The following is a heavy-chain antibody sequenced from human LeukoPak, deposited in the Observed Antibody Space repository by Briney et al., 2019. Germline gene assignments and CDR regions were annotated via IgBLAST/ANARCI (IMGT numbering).Heavy chain of an antibody. Sequence: PGGSLRLSCAASGFTFRNHWMGWVRQAPGKGLEWEANIKGDGSEKEYVDSAKGRFTISRDNAKDLMSLQMNSLRAEDTAVYYCARDHARAVAGNDYWGLGTLVTVSS. D-gene: IGHD6-19*01. CDR3: ARDHARAVAGNDY. V-gene: IGHV3-7*04. J-gene: IGHJ4*02. CDR1: GFTFRNHW. CDR2: IKGDGSEK.